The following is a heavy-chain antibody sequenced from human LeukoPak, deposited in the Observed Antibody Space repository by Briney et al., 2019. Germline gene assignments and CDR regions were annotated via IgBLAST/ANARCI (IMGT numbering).Heavy chain of an antibody. J-gene: IGHJ4*02. CDR1: GYTFTSYA. Sequence: GASVKVSCKASGYTFTSYAMHWVRQAPGQRLEWMGWINAGNGNTKYSQKFQGRVTITRDTSASTAYMEPSSLRSEDTAVYYCARAYYGSGSYFYWGQGTLVTVSS. CDR3: ARAYYGSGSYFY. V-gene: IGHV1-3*01. CDR2: INAGNGNT. D-gene: IGHD3-10*01.